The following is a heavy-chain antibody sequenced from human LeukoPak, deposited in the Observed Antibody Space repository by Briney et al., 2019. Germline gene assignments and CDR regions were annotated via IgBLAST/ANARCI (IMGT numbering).Heavy chain of an antibody. J-gene: IGHJ4*02. CDR3: ARASRGYSYGSGY. V-gene: IGHV3-11*04. CDR1: GFTFGDYY. D-gene: IGHD5-18*01. CDR2: ISNTGTTK. Sequence: GGSLRLSCAASGFTFGDYYMSWIRQAPGKGLEWVSYISNTGTTKDYADSVKGRFTISRDNAKNSLYLQMNSLRAEDTAVYYCARASRGYSYGSGYWGQGTLVTVSS.